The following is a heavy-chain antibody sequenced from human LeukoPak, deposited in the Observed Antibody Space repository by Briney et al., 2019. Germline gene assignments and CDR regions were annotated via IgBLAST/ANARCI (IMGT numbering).Heavy chain of an antibody. Sequence: ASVKVSCKASGYTFTGYYMHWVRQAPGQGLEWMGWINPNSGDTGYAQKFQGRVTMTRNTSISTAYMELSSLRSEDTAVYYCARALPAYSSGDYFDYWGQGTLVTVSS. CDR2: INPNSGDT. D-gene: IGHD3-22*01. CDR3: ARALPAYSSGDYFDY. CDR1: GYTFTGYY. J-gene: IGHJ4*02. V-gene: IGHV1-8*02.